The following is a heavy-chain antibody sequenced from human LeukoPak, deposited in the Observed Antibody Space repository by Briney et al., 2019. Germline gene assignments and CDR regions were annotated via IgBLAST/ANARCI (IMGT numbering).Heavy chain of an antibody. D-gene: IGHD1-14*01. Sequence: GGSLRLSCAASGFTFSSYLMSWVRQAPGKGLELVANIKQDGSEKYYVDSVKGRFTISRDNAKNSLYLQMNSLRAEDTAVYYCARNQRRLDYWGQGTLVTVSS. V-gene: IGHV3-7*01. CDR2: IKQDGSEK. CDR3: ARNQRRLDY. CDR1: GFTFSSYL. J-gene: IGHJ4*02.